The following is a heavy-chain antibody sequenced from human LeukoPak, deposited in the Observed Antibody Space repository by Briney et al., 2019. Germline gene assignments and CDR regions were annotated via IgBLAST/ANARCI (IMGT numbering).Heavy chain of an antibody. CDR3: AKDRGGSGSYSGVYYFDY. CDR2: ISSSSSYI. V-gene: IGHV3-21*01. CDR1: GFTFSSYS. Sequence: PGGSLRLSCAASGFTFSSYSMNWVRQAPGKGLEWVSSISSSSSYIYYADSVKGRFTISRDNAKNSLYLQMNSLRAEDTAVYYCAKDRGGSGSYSGVYYFDYWGQGTLVTVSS. J-gene: IGHJ4*02. D-gene: IGHD1-26*01.